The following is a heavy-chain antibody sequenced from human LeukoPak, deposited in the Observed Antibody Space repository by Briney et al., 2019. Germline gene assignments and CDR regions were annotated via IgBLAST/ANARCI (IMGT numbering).Heavy chain of an antibody. D-gene: IGHD5-18*01. CDR1: GYTLIELS. Sequence: ASVKVSCKVSGYTLIELSMHWVRQAPGKGREWMGGFDPEDGETIYAQKFQGRVTMTEDTSTDTAYMELSSLRSEDTAVYYCARPSYGAGDYYVWGQGTTVTVSS. J-gene: IGHJ6*02. CDR3: ARPSYGAGDYYV. V-gene: IGHV1-24*01. CDR2: FDPEDGET.